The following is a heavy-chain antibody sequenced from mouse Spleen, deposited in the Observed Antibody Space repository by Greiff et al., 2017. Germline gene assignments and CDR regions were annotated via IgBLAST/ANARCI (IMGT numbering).Heavy chain of an antibody. CDR3: TRDEGAY. V-gene: IGHV1-15*01. J-gene: IGHJ3*01. Sequence: LQESGAELVRPGASVTLSCKASGYTFTDYEMHWVKQTPVHGLEWIGAIDPETGGTAYNQKFKGKAILTADKSSSTAYMELRSLTSEDSAVYYCTRDEGAYWGQGTLVTVSA. CDR2: IDPETGGT. CDR1: GYTFTDYE.